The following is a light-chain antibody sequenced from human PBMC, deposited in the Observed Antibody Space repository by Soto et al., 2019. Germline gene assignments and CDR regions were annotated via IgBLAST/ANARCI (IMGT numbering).Light chain of an antibody. V-gene: IGKV4-1*01. Sequence: DIVMTQSPDSLAVSLGGRATINCKSSQNILYSSDNKNYLAWYQQKPGQPPKLLIYWASTRESGVPDRFSGSGFGTDFTLTISSLQAEDVAVYYCQQYYSTPRTFGQGTKVDIK. CDR3: QQYYSTPRT. CDR2: WAS. CDR1: QNILYSSDNKNY. J-gene: IGKJ1*01.